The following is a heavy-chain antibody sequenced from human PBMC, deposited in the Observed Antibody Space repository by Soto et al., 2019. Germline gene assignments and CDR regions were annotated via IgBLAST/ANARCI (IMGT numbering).Heavy chain of an antibody. D-gene: IGHD4-17*01. V-gene: IGHV1-18*01. CDR3: ARDPAVSTDPLDY. J-gene: IGHJ4*02. Sequence: GASVKVSCKASGYTFTNDGIGWVRQAPGQGLEWMGWISADSGYTNYAQKLQGRVTLTTDPVTNTAYMELRSLRSDDTAVYFCARDPAVSTDPLDYWGQGTLVTVSS. CDR1: GYTFTNDG. CDR2: ISADSGYT.